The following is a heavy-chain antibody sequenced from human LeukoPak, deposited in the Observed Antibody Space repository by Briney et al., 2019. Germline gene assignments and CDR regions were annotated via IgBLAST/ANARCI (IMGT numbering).Heavy chain of an antibody. CDR3: ARGLNPTCPDY. CDR1: GGSISGSSYY. D-gene: IGHD1-1*01. V-gene: IGHV4-39*07. J-gene: IGHJ4*02. Sequence: PSETLSLTCTVSGGSISGSSYYWSWIRQPPGKGLEWIGEINHSGSTNYNPSLKSRVTISVDTSKNQFSLKLSSVTAADTAVYYCARGLNPTCPDYWGQGTLVTVSS. CDR2: INHSGST.